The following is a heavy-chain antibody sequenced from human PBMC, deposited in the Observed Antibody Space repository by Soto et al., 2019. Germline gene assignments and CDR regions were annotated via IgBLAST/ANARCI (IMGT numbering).Heavy chain of an antibody. CDR2: SYYRSKWYR. CDR1: GDSVSSNSAA. V-gene: IGHV6-1*01. CDR3: ARCPGSLRP. Sequence: SQTLSLTCAIAGDSVSSNSAAWNWIRLSPSRGLEWLGRSYYRSKWYRLYAKSVRGRISISPDTSKIQVSLPLISVTPDDTAVYYCARCPGSLRPWGQGTLVTVSS. D-gene: IGHD1-1*01. J-gene: IGHJ5*02.